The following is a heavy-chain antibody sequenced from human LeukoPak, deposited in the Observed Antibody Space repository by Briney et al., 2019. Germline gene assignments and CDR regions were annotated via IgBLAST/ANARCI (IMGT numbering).Heavy chain of an antibody. CDR3: ASGYYDSSGYYPFDY. Sequence: SVKVSCTASGGTFTSYAISWVRQAPGPGLEWMGGIIPIFSTANYAQKFQGRVTITTDESTSTAYMELSSLRSEDTAVYYCASGYYDSSGYYPFDYWGQGTLVTVSS. CDR1: GGTFTSYA. J-gene: IGHJ4*02. V-gene: IGHV1-69*05. CDR2: IIPIFSTA. D-gene: IGHD3-22*01.